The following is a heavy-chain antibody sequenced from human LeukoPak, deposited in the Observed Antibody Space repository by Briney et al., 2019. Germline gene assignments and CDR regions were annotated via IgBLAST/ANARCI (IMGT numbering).Heavy chain of an antibody. CDR2: IHSDGSWT. CDR3: AKDGPQSEYQPLGSSDY. Sequence: GGSLRLSCAASGNYWMHWVRQAPGKGLVWVSHIHSDGSWTSYADSVKGRFTISRDNSKNTLYLQMNSLRAEDTAVYYCAKDGPQSEYQPLGSSDYWGQGTLVTVSS. V-gene: IGHV3-74*01. CDR1: GNYW. J-gene: IGHJ4*02. D-gene: IGHD2-2*01.